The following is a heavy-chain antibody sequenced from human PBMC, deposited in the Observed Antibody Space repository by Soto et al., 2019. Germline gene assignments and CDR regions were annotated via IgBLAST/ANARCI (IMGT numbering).Heavy chain of an antibody. D-gene: IGHD6-6*01. J-gene: IGHJ4*02. V-gene: IGHV4-59*12. CDR2: VHHSGST. CDR1: GCSISSFY. Sequence: PSETLSLTCSFSGCSISSFYWSWIRQSPGKGPEWIGFVHHSGSTNYNPSLKSRVTISVDTSKNQISLKLSSVTAADTAVYYCARTSGFASWGGGTLVTV. CDR3: ARTSGFAS.